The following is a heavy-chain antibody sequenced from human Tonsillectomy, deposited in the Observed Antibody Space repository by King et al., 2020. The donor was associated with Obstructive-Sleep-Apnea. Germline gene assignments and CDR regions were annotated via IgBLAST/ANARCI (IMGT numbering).Heavy chain of an antibody. CDR2: ISYDGRIK. Sequence: VQLVESGGSVVQPGRSLRLPCTVSGFTFSNFPMHWVRQAPDKGLEWVAVISYDGRIKDSADSVKGRFTISRDDSRNTLYLQMNSLRVEDTAMYFCARDPIIGSPDYFDSWGQGTLVTVSS. CDR3: ARDPIIGSPDYFDS. V-gene: IGHV3-30*04. J-gene: IGHJ4*02. CDR1: GFTFSNFP. D-gene: IGHD1-26*01.